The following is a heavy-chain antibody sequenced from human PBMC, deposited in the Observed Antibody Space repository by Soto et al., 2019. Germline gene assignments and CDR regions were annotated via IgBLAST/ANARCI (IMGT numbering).Heavy chain of an antibody. CDR3: ARTHSGSYYSVFSY. Sequence: SETLSLTCGASNFAIISGYYWGFIRQSPGQGLEWIASIYRSGTTSYNPSLKSRVTISVDPSKNQFSLMLTAVTAADTAVYYCARTHSGSYYSVFSYWGRGSLVTVSS. J-gene: IGHJ4*02. CDR2: IYRSGTT. V-gene: IGHV4-38-2*01. CDR1: NFAIISGYY. D-gene: IGHD1-26*01.